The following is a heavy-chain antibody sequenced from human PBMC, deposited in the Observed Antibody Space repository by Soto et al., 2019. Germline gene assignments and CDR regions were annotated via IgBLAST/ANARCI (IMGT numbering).Heavy chain of an antibody. V-gene: IGHV4-31*03. CDR3: AREHCSGGSCFNDY. Sequence: SETLSLTCTVSGGSISSGGYYWSWIRQHPGKGLEWIGYIYYSGSTYYNPSLKSRVTISVDTSKNQFSLKLSSVTAADTAVYYCAREHCSGGSCFNDYWGQGTLVTVSS. J-gene: IGHJ4*02. CDR1: GGSISSGGYY. D-gene: IGHD2-15*01. CDR2: IYYSGST.